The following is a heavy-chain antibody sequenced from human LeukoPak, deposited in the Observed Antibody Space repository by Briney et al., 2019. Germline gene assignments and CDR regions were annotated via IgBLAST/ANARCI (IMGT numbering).Heavy chain of an antibody. CDR2: IYYSGST. Sequence: PSETLSLTCTVSGGSISSSSYYWGWIRQPPGKGLEWIGSIYYSGSTYYNPSLKSRVPISVDPSKNQFSLKLSSVTAADTAVYYCARRSGSYWGPDAFDIWGQGTMVTVSS. CDR1: GGSISSSSYY. CDR3: ARRSGSYWGPDAFDI. D-gene: IGHD1-26*01. V-gene: IGHV4-39*01. J-gene: IGHJ3*02.